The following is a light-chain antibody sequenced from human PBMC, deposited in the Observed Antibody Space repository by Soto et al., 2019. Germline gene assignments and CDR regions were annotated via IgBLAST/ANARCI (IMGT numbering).Light chain of an antibody. CDR3: QQHSNWPLT. J-gene: IGKJ4*01. CDR2: DAS. V-gene: IGKV3-11*01. CDR1: QSITGN. Sequence: EIVMTQSPATLSVSPGERATLSCRASQSITGNLAWYQQNPGQAPRLLIFDASNRATGIPARFSGSGSGTDFTLTISSLEPEDFAVYYCQQHSNWPLTFGGGTKVDIK.